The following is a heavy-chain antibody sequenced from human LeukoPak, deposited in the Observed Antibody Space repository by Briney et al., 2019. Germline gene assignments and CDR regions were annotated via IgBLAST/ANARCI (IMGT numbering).Heavy chain of an antibody. CDR2: INHSGST. CDR3: ARGGRWLQLGPLGY. CDR1: GGSFSGYY. J-gene: IGHJ4*02. V-gene: IGHV4-34*01. D-gene: IGHD5-24*01. Sequence: MSSETLSLTCAVYGGSFSGYYWSWIRQPPGKGLEWIGEINHSGSTNYNPSLKSRVTISVDTSKNQFSLKLSSVTAADTAVYYCARGGRWLQLGPLGYWGQGTLVTVSS.